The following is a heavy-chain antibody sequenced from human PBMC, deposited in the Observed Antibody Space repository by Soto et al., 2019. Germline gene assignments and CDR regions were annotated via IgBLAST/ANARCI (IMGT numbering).Heavy chain of an antibody. CDR2: ISGSGGST. CDR3: AKDDLHIDIVVVPAAITQFDY. D-gene: IGHD2-2*02. Sequence: PGGSLRLSCAASGFTFSSYAMSWVRQAPGKGLEWVSAISGSGGSTYYADSVKGRFTISRDNSKNTLYLQMNSLRAEDTAVYYCAKDDLHIDIVVVPAAITQFDYWGQGTLVTVSS. V-gene: IGHV3-23*01. CDR1: GFTFSSYA. J-gene: IGHJ4*02.